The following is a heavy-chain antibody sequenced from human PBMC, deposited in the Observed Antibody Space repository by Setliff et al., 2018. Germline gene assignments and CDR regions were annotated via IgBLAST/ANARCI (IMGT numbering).Heavy chain of an antibody. J-gene: IGHJ4*02. CDR1: GFTFSRNG. Sequence: QPGGSLRLSCAASGFTFSRNGMHWVRQAPGKGLEWVAGTWYDGTTKYYADSVKGRFTISRDNSRNTLYLQMDSLRADDTAVYFCAKDVGLGSGWSYLDYWGQGTLVTVSS. CDR3: AKDVGLGSGWSYLDY. CDR2: TWYDGTTK. D-gene: IGHD6-19*01. V-gene: IGHV3-33*06.